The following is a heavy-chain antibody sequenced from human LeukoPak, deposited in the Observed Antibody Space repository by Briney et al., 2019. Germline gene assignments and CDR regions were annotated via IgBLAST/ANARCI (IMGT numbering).Heavy chain of an antibody. D-gene: IGHD3-3*01. Sequence: PGGSLRLSCAASGFTFSSYSMNWVRQAPGKGLEWVSYISSSSSTIYYADSVKGRFTISRDNAKNSLYLQMSSLRAEDTAVYYCARGALRFLETPFDYWGQGTLVTVSS. J-gene: IGHJ4*02. CDR3: ARGALRFLETPFDY. CDR2: ISSSSSTI. CDR1: GFTFSSYS. V-gene: IGHV3-48*04.